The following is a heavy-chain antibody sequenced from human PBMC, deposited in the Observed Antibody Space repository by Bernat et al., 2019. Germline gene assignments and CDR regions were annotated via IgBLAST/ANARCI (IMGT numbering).Heavy chain of an antibody. V-gene: IGHV3-66*01. CDR2: IYGGGNT. CDR3: MGFGGNSV. Sequence: PLVESGGGLVQTGGSLRLSCAASGFTVSNNHVGWVRQSPGKGLECVSIIYGGGNTYFADSVEARFTISRDNPKNTVYLQMNNLRAEDTAVYYCMGFGGNSVWGQGTLVTVSS. CDR1: GFTVSNNH. D-gene: IGHD2-21*01. J-gene: IGHJ4*02.